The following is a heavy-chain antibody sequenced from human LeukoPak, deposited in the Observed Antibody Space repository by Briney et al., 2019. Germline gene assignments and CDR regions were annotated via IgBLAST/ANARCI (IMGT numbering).Heavy chain of an antibody. CDR3: ASDRITIFGVVSLPVDP. V-gene: IGHV3-30-3*01. CDR1: GFTFSSYA. Sequence: GGSLRLSCAASGFTFSSYAMHWVRQAPGKGLEWVAVISYDGSNKYYADSVKGRFTISRDNSKNTLYLQMNSLRAEDTAVYYCASDRITIFGVVSLPVDPWGQGTLVTVSS. J-gene: IGHJ5*02. D-gene: IGHD3-3*01. CDR2: ISYDGSNK.